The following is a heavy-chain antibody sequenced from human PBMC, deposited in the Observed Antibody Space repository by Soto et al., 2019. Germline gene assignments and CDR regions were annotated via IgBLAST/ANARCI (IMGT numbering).Heavy chain of an antibody. CDR1: GFTFSSYS. CDR2: INSDGSST. V-gene: IGHV3-74*01. CDR3: ARARYSGSFGGAFDI. D-gene: IGHD1-26*01. Sequence: EVQLVESGGGLVQPGGSLRLSCAASGFTFSSYSMHWVRQAPGKGLVWVSHINSDGSSTSYADSVKGRFTISRDNARKMLYMQMNSLRAEDTAVYYCARARYSGSFGGAFDIWGQGKMVTVSS. J-gene: IGHJ3*02.